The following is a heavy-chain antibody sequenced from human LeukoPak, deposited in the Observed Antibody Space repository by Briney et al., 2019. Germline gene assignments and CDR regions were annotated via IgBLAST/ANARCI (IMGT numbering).Heavy chain of an antibody. CDR3: ARVDRYHYYLDV. V-gene: IGHV1-69*05. J-gene: IGHJ6*03. Sequence: ASVKVSRKASGGTFSSYSITWVRQAPGQGLEWMRGIMPLFNTANYAQQFQGRVTITTDESTSTAYMELSSLRFEDTAMYYCARVDRYHYYLDVWGKGTTVTVSS. CDR1: GGTFSSYS. CDR2: IMPLFNTA.